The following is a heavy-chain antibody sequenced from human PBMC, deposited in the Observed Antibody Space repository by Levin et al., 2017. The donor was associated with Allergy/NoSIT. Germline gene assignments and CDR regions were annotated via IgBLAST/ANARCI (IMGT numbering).Heavy chain of an antibody. CDR2: IYYSGST. V-gene: IGHV4-39*01. Sequence: RASETLSLTCTVSGGSISSSSYYWGWIRQPPGKGLEWIGSIYYSGSTYYNPSLKSRVTISVDTSKNQFSLKLSSVTAADTAVYYCARPLYCSGGSCHDAFDIWGQGTMVTVSS. CDR1: GGSISSSSYY. J-gene: IGHJ3*02. CDR3: ARPLYCSGGSCHDAFDI. D-gene: IGHD2-15*01.